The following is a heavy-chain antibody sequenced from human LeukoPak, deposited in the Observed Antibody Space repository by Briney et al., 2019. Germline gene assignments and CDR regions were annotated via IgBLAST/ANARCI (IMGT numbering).Heavy chain of an antibody. D-gene: IGHD2-2*01. V-gene: IGHV1-2*02. CDR2: ISPKSGDT. CDR1: GYTFSGYY. Sequence: ASVKVSCKASGYTFSGYYMHWVRQAPGQGHEWMGWISPKSGDTNYAQNFQGRVTMTRDTSISTAYTELSRLTSDDTAVYYCARGRDKTTSPAIDYWGQGTLATVSS. J-gene: IGHJ4*02. CDR3: ARGRDKTTSPAIDY.